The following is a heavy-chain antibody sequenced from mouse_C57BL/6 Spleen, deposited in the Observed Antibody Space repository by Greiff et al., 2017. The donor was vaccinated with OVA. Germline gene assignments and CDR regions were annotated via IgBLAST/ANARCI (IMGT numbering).Heavy chain of an antibody. J-gene: IGHJ2*01. CDR3: ARDLDY. Sequence: QVQLQQSGAELARPGASVKLSCKASGYTFTSYGISWVKQRTGQGLEWIGEIYPRSGNTYYNEKFKGKATLTADKSSSTAYMELRSLTSEDSAVYFCARDLDYRGQGTTLTVSS. V-gene: IGHV1-81*01. CDR2: IYPRSGNT. CDR1: GYTFTSYG.